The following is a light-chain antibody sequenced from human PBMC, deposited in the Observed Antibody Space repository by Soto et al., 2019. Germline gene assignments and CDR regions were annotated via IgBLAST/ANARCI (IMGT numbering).Light chain of an antibody. Sequence: EIVMTQSPATLSVSPGARATLSCRASQSVSRSLAWYQQKPGQAPRLLIYDASTRATGVPARFTGSGSGTEFTLTISSLQSEDFAVYFCQQHKNWPPLTFGGGTKVEIK. J-gene: IGKJ4*01. CDR3: QQHKNWPPLT. V-gene: IGKV3-15*01. CDR2: DAS. CDR1: QSVSRS.